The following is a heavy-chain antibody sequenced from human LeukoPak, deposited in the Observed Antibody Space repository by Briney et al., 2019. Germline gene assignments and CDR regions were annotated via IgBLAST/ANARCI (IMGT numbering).Heavy chain of an antibody. D-gene: IGHD3-3*01. Sequence: GASVKVSCKASGYSFTGYYMHWVRQAPGQGLEWMGWFNHNSGGTNYAQKFQGRVTMTRDTSITTAYMELSRLRSDDTAVYYCATSVASDGGYYTKDVFAIWGQGTMVTVPS. V-gene: IGHV1-2*02. J-gene: IGHJ3*02. CDR2: FNHNSGGT. CDR1: GYSFTGYY. CDR3: ATSVASDGGYYTKDVFAI.